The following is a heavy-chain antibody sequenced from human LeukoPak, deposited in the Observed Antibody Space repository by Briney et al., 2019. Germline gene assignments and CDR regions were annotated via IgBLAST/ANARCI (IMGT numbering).Heavy chain of an antibody. J-gene: IGHJ6*03. CDR3: ARDHQDYYYYMDV. CDR1: GYTFTSYY. Sequence: ASVKVSCKASGYTFTSYYMHWVRQAPGQGLEWMGIINPSGGSTSYAQKFQGRVTMTRDTSTSTAYMELSSLRSEDTAVYYCARDHQDYYYYMDVWGKGTTVTVSS. CDR2: INPSGGST. V-gene: IGHV1-46*01.